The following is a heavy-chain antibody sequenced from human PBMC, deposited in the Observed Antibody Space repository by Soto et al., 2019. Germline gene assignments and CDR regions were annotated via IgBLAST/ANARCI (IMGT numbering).Heavy chain of an antibody. CDR2: IYHSGST. J-gene: IGHJ5*02. Sequence: SSETLSLTCAVPGGSISSGGYSWSWIRQPPGKGLEWIGYIYHSGSTYYNPSLKNRVTISVDRSKNQFSLKLSSVTAAYTAVYYCASPKIAFYNWFAPWGQGTLVTVSS. V-gene: IGHV4-30-2*01. CDR1: GGSISSGGYS. CDR3: ASPKIAFYNWFAP. D-gene: IGHD3-3*02.